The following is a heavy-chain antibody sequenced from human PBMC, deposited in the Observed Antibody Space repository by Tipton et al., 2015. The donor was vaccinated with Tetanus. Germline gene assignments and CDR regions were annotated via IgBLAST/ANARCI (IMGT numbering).Heavy chain of an antibody. D-gene: IGHD2-15*01. Sequence: QSGPEVKKPGASVKVSCRASGYTFTHYGISWVRQAPGQGLEWMGGIFPQFGTSNYAPKFQDRVSMTAHTSTGTVYLDLSSLRSDDTAVYYCVRPDRYCSGGSCYLALDSWGQGTLITISS. J-gene: IGHJ5*01. V-gene: IGHV1-18*01. CDR1: GYTFTHYG. CDR3: VRPDRYCSGGSCYLALDS. CDR2: IFPQFGTS.